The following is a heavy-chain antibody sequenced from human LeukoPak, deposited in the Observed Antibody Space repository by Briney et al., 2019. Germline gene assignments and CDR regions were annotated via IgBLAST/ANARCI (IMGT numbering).Heavy chain of an antibody. J-gene: IGHJ4*02. D-gene: IGHD3-10*01. CDR2: IKEDGSRE. V-gene: IGHV3-7*01. CDR1: GFTFSTYW. Sequence: GGSLRLSCAASGFTFSTYWMTWVRQAPGKGLEWVANIKEDGSREYYVDSVKGRFTISRDNAKNSLYLQMDSLTAEDTAVYYCARDRSPLDYWGQGTLVTVSS. CDR3: ARDRSPLDY.